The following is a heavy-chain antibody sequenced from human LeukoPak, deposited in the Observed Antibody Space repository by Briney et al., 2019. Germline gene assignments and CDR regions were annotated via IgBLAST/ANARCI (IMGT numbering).Heavy chain of an antibody. J-gene: IGHJ4*02. D-gene: IGHD6-19*01. V-gene: IGHV3-53*05. Sequence: GGSLRLSCAASGFTVSSNYMSWVRQAPGKGLEWVSVIYSGGSTYYADSVKGRFTISRDNAKNSLYLQMNSLRAEDTAVYYCARDSQWLADFDYWGQGTLVTVSS. CDR2: IYSGGST. CDR1: GFTVSSNY. CDR3: ARDSQWLADFDY.